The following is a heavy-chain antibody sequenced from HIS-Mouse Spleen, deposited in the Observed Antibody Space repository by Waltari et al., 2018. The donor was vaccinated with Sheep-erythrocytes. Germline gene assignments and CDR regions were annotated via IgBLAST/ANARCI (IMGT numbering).Heavy chain of an antibody. CDR2: VSSGSSYI. V-gene: IGHV3-21*01. Sequence: EVQLVESGGGLVKPGGSLRLSCAASGFTFSSYSMNWVRQAPGMGWEGVESVSSGSSYIYYADSVKGRFTSSRDNAKNSLYLQMNSLRAEDTAVYYCARVASGATFDYWGQGTLVTVSS. CDR1: GFTFSSYS. CDR3: ARVASGATFDY. J-gene: IGHJ4*02. D-gene: IGHD1-26*01.